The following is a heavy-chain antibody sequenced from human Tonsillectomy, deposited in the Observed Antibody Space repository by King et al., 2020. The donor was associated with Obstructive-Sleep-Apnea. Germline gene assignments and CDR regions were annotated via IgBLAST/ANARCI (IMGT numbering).Heavy chain of an antibody. CDR1: GGSISSGGYY. J-gene: IGHJ4*02. CDR3: ARSYDSSGYLFG. D-gene: IGHD3-22*01. Sequence: PLQESGPGLVKPSQTLSLTCTVSGGSISSGGYYWSWIRQHPGKGLEWIGYIYYSGSTYYNPSLKSRVTISVDTSKNQFSLKLSSVTAADTAVYYCARSYDSSGYLFGWGQGTLVTVSS. CDR2: IYYSGST. V-gene: IGHV4-31*03.